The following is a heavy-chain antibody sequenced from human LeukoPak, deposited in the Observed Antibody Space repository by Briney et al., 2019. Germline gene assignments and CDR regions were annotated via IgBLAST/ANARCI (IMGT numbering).Heavy chain of an antibody. CDR1: GGSFSGYY. CDR2: IYHSGST. Sequence: PSETLSLTCAVYGGSFSGYYWSWIRRPPGKGLEWIGEIYHSGSTNYNPSLKSRVTISVDTSKNQFSLKLSSVTAADAAVYYCARRPYYYGSGSYYNWFDPWGQGTLVTVSS. V-gene: IGHV4-34*01. D-gene: IGHD3-10*01. CDR3: ARRPYYYGSGSYYNWFDP. J-gene: IGHJ5*02.